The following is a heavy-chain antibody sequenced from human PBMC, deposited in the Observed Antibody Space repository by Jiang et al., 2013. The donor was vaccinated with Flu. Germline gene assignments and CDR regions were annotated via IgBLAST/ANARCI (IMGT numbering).Heavy chain of an antibody. Sequence: LALIYWNDDKRYSPSLKSRLTITKDTSKNQVVLTMTNMDPVDTATYYCAHSPNNWFDPWGQGTLVTVSS. CDR2: IYWNDDK. CDR3: AHSPNNWFDP. V-gene: IGHV2-5*01. J-gene: IGHJ5*02.